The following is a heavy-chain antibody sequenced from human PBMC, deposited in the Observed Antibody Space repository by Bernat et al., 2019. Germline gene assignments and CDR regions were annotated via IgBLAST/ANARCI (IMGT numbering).Heavy chain of an antibody. CDR2: ISYDGSNK. CDR1: GFTFSSYG. Sequence: VQLLESGGGLVQPGGSLRLSCAASGFTFSSYGMHWVRQAPGKGLEWVAVISYDGSNKYYADSVKGRFTISRDNSKNTLYLQMNSLRAEDTAVYYCARRKKSIAAAGTLDYWGQGTLVTVSS. CDR3: ARRKKSIAAAGTLDY. J-gene: IGHJ4*02. D-gene: IGHD6-13*01. V-gene: IGHV3-30*03.